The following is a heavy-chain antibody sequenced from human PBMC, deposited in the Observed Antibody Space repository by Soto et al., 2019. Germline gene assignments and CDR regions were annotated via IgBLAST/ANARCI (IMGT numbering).Heavy chain of an antibody. J-gene: IGHJ3*02. CDR1: GGSISSGTYY. Sequence: QLRLQESGPGLVRPSEPLSLTCTVSGGSISSGTYYWGWIRQSPGKGREWIGSMYYSGTTYYNPSLKSRATISVDMSKNQFSLKLSSVTAADTAVYFCTIVRPTSNGYSFDIWGQGTLVTVS. V-gene: IGHV4-39*01. D-gene: IGHD6-13*01. CDR2: MYYSGTT. CDR3: TIVRPTSNGYSFDI.